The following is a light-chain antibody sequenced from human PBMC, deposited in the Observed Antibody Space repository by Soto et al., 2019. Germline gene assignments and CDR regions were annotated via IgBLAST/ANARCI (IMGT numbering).Light chain of an antibody. CDR3: SLYTSSRAYQ. CDR1: SSDGGGYNY. J-gene: IGLJ6*01. V-gene: IGLV2-14*01. CDR2: EVS. Sequence: QSALTQPASVSASPGQSITISCTGTSSDGGGYNYVSWYQQQSGKAPKLMIHEVSKRPSGVSNRFSGSKSGNTASLTISRLQAEDEADYYCSLYTSSRAYQFGSSTKVNVL.